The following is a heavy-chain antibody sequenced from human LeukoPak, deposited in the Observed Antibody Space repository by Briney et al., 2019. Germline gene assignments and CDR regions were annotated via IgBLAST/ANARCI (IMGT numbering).Heavy chain of an antibody. D-gene: IGHD1-7*01. CDR3: ARAEGAYNWNYVTPGY. CDR2: ISYDGSNK. CDR1: GFTFSSYA. Sequence: PGGSLRLSCAASGFTFSSYAMHWVRQAPGKGLEWVAVISYDGSNKYYADSVKGRFTISRDNSKNTLYLQMNSLRAEDTAVYYCARAEGAYNWNYVTPGYWGQGTLVTVSS. V-gene: IGHV3-30-3*01. J-gene: IGHJ4*02.